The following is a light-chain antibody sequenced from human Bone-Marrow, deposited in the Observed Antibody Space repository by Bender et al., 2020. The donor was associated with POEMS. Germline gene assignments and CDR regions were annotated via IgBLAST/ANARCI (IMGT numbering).Light chain of an antibody. CDR1: SRDVGGYNY. Sequence: QSALTQPPSASGSPGQSVTIPCTGTSRDVGGYNYVSWYQKNPGKAPKLMIYEVNKRPSGVPDRFSGSRSGTSASLAISGLQSEDEADYYCAVWDDSLNGWVFGGGTKLTVL. CDR2: EVN. V-gene: IGLV2-8*01. CDR3: AVWDDSLNGWV. J-gene: IGLJ3*02.